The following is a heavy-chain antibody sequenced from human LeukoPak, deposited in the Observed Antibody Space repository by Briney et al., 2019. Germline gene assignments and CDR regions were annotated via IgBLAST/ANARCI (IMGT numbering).Heavy chain of an antibody. J-gene: IGHJ4*02. CDR3: ARMAMEAFDY. CDR1: GGSISSSSYY. D-gene: IGHD5-18*01. Sequence: SETLSLTCTVSGGSISSSSYYWGWIRQPPGKGLEWIGSIYYSGSTYCNPSLKSRVTISVDTSKNQFSLELSSVTAADTAVYYCARMAMEAFDYWGQGTLVTVSS. V-gene: IGHV4-39*01. CDR2: IYYSGST.